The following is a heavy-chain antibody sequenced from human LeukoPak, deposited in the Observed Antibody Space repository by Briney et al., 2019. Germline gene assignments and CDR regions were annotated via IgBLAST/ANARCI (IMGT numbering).Heavy chain of an antibody. V-gene: IGHV1-46*01. CDR1: GYTFSNYY. J-gene: IGHJ6*03. CDR2: INPTAGNT. D-gene: IGHD5-18*01. Sequence: ASVKVSCKASGYTFSNYYLHWVRQAPGQGLEWMGLINPTAGNTYYAQRFQGRVTMTRNTSTSTVYMELSSLRSEDTAVYYCARALNRGYSCGYRYYYYMDVWGKGTTVTISS. CDR3: ARALNRGYSCGYRYYYYMDV.